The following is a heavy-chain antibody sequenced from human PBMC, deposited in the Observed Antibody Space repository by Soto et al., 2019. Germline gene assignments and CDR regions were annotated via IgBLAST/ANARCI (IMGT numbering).Heavy chain of an antibody. J-gene: IGHJ4*02. CDR1: GFNFDNYG. CDR2: ITYDGSNK. CDR3: AKDRVGGTFYTPLGF. V-gene: IGHV3-30*18. Sequence: GGSLRLSCQASGFNFDNYGMHWVRQAPGKGLEWVAVITYDGSNKYYADSVKGRFTISRNNSKNTLSLHLNTLKPEDTAVYHCAKDRVGGTFYTPLGFWGQGTLVTVSS. D-gene: IGHD1-7*01.